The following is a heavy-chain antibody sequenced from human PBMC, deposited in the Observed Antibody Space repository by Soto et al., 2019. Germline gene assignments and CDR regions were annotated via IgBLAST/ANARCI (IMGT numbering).Heavy chain of an antibody. J-gene: IGHJ4*02. D-gene: IGHD2-8*02. V-gene: IGHV4-34*01. CDR1: GGSFSGYY. CDR3: ARDKITGLFDY. CDR2: INHSGST. Sequence: PSGTLSLTCAVCGGSFSGYYWTWIRQPPGTGLEWIGEINHSGSTNYNPSLKSRVTISVDTSKNQFSLKLTSVTAADTAVYYCARDKITGLFDYWGQGTLVT.